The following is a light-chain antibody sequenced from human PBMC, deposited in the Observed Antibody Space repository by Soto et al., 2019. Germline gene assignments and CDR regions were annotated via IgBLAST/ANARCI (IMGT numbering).Light chain of an antibody. J-gene: IGLJ1*01. CDR3: SSFTTSTTYV. Sequence: LTQPASVSGSPGQSITIACTGTSSDVGGYNRVSWYQQPPGTAPKLIIYEVNNRPSGVPDRFSGSKSGNTASLTISGLQAEDEADYYCSSFTTSTTYVFGTGTKVTVL. V-gene: IGLV2-18*02. CDR1: SSDVGGYNR. CDR2: EVN.